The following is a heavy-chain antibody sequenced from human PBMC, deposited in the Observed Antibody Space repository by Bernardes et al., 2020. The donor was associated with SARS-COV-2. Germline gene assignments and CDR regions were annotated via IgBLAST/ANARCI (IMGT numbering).Heavy chain of an antibody. V-gene: IGHV4-34*01. Sequence: SETLSPTFAVYGGSFTGYYWLWIRRRPGKGLEWNGEINQSGSTNYNPSLKSRVTISVDTSKNQFSLKLSSVTAADTAVYYCARGRTVTTFYYYYGMDVWGQGTTVTVSS. CDR1: GGSFTGYY. J-gene: IGHJ6*02. D-gene: IGHD4-17*01. CDR2: INQSGST. CDR3: ARGRTVTTFYYYYGMDV.